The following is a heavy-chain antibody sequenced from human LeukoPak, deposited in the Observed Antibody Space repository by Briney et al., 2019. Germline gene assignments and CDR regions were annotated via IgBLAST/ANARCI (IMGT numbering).Heavy chain of an antibody. J-gene: IGHJ6*04. V-gene: IGHV3-21*01. CDR2: ISSSSGYI. Sequence: GGSLRLSCAASGFTFSDAWMSWARQAPGKGLEWVSSISSSSGYIYYADSVKGRFTISRDNAKNSLYLQMNSLRAEDTAVYYCAELGITMIGGVWGKGTTVTISS. CDR1: GFTFSDAW. D-gene: IGHD3-10*02. CDR3: AELGITMIGGV.